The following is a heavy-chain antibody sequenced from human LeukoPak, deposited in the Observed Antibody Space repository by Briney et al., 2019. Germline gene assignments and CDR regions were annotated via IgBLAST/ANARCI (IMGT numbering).Heavy chain of an antibody. V-gene: IGHV3-23*01. J-gene: IGHJ4*02. Sequence: PGGPLRLSCAASGFTFSSYAMSWVRQAPGKGLEWVSAISGSGGSTYYADSVKGRFTISRDNSKNTLYLQMNSLRAEDTAVYYCAGGHYDYGDFDYWGQGTLVTVSS. D-gene: IGHD4-17*01. CDR1: GFTFSSYA. CDR2: ISGSGGST. CDR3: AGGHYDYGDFDY.